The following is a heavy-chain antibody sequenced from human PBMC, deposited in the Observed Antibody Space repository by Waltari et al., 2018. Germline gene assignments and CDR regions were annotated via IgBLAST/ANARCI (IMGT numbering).Heavy chain of an antibody. D-gene: IGHD6-13*01. CDR2: FYYSGTT. J-gene: IGHJ3*01. V-gene: IGHV4-59*08. CDR1: GGSISGYF. Sequence: QVQLQESGPGLVKPSETLSLTCTVSGGSISGYFWSWIRQPPGKGLEWIGYFYYSGTTRSTPSLKRRGTITEDTSKNQFALHLRSVAAADTAVYYCARRLRGSSDDAFGVWGQGTMVTVSS. CDR3: ARRLRGSSDDAFGV.